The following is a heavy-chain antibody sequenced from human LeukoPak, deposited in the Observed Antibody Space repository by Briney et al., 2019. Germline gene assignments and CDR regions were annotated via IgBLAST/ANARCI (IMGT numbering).Heavy chain of an antibody. CDR2: ISGSGGST. V-gene: IGHV3-23*01. CDR1: GFTFSGYA. D-gene: IGHD1-26*01. CDR3: AKMWELMDYFDY. J-gene: IGHJ4*02. Sequence: GGSLRLSCAASGFTFSGYAMSWVRQAPGKGLEWVSAISGSGGSTYYADSVKGRFTISRDNSKNTLYLQMNSLRAEDTAVYYCAKMWELMDYFDYWGQGTLVTVSS.